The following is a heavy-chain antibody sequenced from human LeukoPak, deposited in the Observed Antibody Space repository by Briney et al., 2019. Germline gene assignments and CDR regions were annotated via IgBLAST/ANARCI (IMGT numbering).Heavy chain of an antibody. CDR2: IKQDGSEK. D-gene: IGHD4-11*01. Sequence: GGSLRLSCAASGFTFSSYWMSWVRQAPGKGLEWVANIKQDGSEKYYVDSVKGRFTISRDNAKNSLYLQMSSLRAEDTAVYYCTRVGETATTAAIIRKYSYYYYYMDVWGKGNTVTVSS. V-gene: IGHV3-7*01. CDR3: TRVGETATTAAIIRKYSYYYYYMDV. CDR1: GFTFSSYW. J-gene: IGHJ6*03.